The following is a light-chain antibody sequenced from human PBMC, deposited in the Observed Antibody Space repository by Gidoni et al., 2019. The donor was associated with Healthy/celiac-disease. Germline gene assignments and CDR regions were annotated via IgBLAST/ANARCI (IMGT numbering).Light chain of an antibody. V-gene: IGKV3-20*01. Sequence: EIVLTQSPGTLSLSAGERATLSCRASQSVSNSYLAWYQQKPGQAPRLLIYGASSRATGIPDRFSGSGSGTDFTLTISRLEPEDFAVYYCQQYGSSPRVYTFGQGTKLEIK. CDR1: QSVSNSY. CDR2: GAS. CDR3: QQYGSSPRVYT. J-gene: IGKJ2*01.